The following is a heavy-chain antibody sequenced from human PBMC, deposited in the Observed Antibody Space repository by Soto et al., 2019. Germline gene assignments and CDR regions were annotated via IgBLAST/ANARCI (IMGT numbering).Heavy chain of an antibody. CDR2: IYSGGST. J-gene: IGHJ6*02. CDR1: GFTVGSSH. CDR3: ARDLDSGGSSVYYCSYYYYGIAV. V-gene: IGHV3-66*02. Sequence: HPGGSLRLSCAASGFTVGSSHMSWVRQAPGKGLEWVSVIYSGGSTYYADSVKGRFTISRDNSKNTLYLQMNSLRAEDTAVYYCARDLDSGGSSVYYCSYYYYGIAVWAQRTTDTGSS. D-gene: IGHD3-22*01.